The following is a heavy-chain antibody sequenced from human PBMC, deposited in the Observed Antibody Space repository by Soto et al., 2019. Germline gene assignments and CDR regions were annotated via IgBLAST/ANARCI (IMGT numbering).Heavy chain of an antibody. J-gene: IGHJ6*02. CDR3: ARDTTRYYDFWSGYYPPYYGVDV. D-gene: IGHD3-3*01. CDR2: IIPIFGTA. CDR1: GGTFSSYA. V-gene: IGHV1-69*01. Sequence: QVQLVQSGAEVKKPGSSVKVSCKASGGTFSSYAISWVRQAPGQGLEWMGGIIPIFGTANYAQKFQGRVTITADESTSTAYMELSSLRSEDTAVYYCARDTTRYYDFWSGYYPPYYGVDVWGQGTTVTVSS.